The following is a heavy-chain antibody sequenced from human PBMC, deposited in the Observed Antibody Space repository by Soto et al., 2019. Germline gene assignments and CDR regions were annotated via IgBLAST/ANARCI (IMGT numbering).Heavy chain of an antibody. D-gene: IGHD3-22*01. V-gene: IGHV3-15*01. J-gene: IGHJ4*02. CDR2: IKSKTDGGTT. Sequence: GGSLRLSCAASGFTFSNAWMSWVRQAPGKGLEWVSRIKSKTDGGTTDYAAPVKGRFTISRDDSKNTLYLQMNGLKTEDTAVYYCTTAGSHYYDSSGYYLDYWGQGTLVTVSS. CDR3: TTAGSHYYDSSGYYLDY. CDR1: GFTFSNAW.